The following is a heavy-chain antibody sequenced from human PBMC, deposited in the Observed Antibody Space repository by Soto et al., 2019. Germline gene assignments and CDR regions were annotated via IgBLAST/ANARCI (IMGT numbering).Heavy chain of an antibody. CDR1: GFTFSSYS. V-gene: IGHV3-21*01. D-gene: IGHD6-19*01. CDR2: ISSSSSYI. Sequence: PGGSLRLSCAASGFTFSSYSMNWVRQAPGKGLEWVSSISSSSSYIYYADSVKGRFTTSRDNAKNSLYLQMNSLRAEDTAVYYCARDFYRDEQWLANWFDPWGQGTLVTVSS. J-gene: IGHJ5*02. CDR3: ARDFYRDEQWLANWFDP.